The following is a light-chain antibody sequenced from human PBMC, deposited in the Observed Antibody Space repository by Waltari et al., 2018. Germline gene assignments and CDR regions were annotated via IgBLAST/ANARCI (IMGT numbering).Light chain of an antibody. CDR2: AAA. Sequence: DIQLTQSPSSLSAFVGDRVTITCRASRDISRHLNWYQQKPVKAPKLLIYAAANLEVGVPARFGGSGSGTDLSFTISSLQPDDIATYYCQQYDDLPITFGPGTKVDIK. CDR3: QQYDDLPIT. V-gene: IGKV1-33*01. CDR1: RDISRH. J-gene: IGKJ3*01.